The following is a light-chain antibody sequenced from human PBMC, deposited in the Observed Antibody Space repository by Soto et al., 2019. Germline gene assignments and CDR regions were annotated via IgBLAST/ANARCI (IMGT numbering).Light chain of an antibody. CDR3: QQYYSTPLT. CDR2: WTS. Sequence: DIVMTQSPDSLAVSLGERATINCKSSQSVLHSSNNKNYLTWYQQKPGQPPKLIIYWTSTRESGVHDRFSGSGSGTDFTLTISSLQAEDVAVYYCQQYYSTPLTFGGGTKVEIK. J-gene: IGKJ4*01. CDR1: QSVLHSSNNKNY. V-gene: IGKV4-1*01.